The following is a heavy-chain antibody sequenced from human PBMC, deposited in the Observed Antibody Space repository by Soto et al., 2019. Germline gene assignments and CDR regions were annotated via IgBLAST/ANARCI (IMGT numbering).Heavy chain of an antibody. CDR1: GFTFSDYY. CDR2: ISSSGNTI. CDR3: AKMSSENYYDPVFS. D-gene: IGHD3-22*01. V-gene: IGHV3-11*01. Sequence: QVQLVESGGGLVKTSASLTIACAASGFTFSDYYMSWVRQAPGKGLEWVSYISSSGNTIYYADSVKGRFTISRDNAKNSVYLQMNSPRAEDTALYFCAKMSSENYYDPVFSWGQGTLVTVSS. J-gene: IGHJ4*02.